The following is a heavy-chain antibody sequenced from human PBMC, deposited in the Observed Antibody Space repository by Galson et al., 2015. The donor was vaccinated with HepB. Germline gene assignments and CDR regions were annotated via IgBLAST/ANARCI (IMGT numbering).Heavy chain of an antibody. Sequence: SLRLSCAASGFTFRNYAMSWVRQAPGKGLEWVSTISSGGGSTYYADSVKGRFTISRANSKNTLYLQMNSLRVEDTAVYYCAKGRSSGWYSDYDYYGLDVWGQGTTVTVSS. CDR3: AKGRSSGWYSDYDYYGLDV. CDR2: ISSGGGST. CDR1: GFTFRNYA. V-gene: IGHV3-23*01. J-gene: IGHJ6*02. D-gene: IGHD6-19*01.